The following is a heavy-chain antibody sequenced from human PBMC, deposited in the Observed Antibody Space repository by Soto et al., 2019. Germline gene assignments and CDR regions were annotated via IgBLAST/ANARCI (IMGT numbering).Heavy chain of an antibody. Sequence: DVHLVESGGGLMQTGESLRLSCAASGLTVSGKKYVAWVRQAPGKVLEWVSALYDVDVSFYADDVKGRFTTSSDSSKTTGYHQMNGLRPDDTAVYYCATWHEREHAYDVLGQVTTVTVAA. V-gene: IGHV3-53*01. CDR1: GLTVSGKKY. CDR2: LYDVDVS. J-gene: IGHJ3*01. D-gene: IGHD1-1*01. CDR3: ATWHEREHAYDV.